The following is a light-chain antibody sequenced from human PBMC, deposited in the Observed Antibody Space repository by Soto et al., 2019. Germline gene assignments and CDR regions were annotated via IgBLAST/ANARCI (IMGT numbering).Light chain of an antibody. J-gene: IGLJ3*02. CDR1: SSDIGVYKY. Sequence: QSVLTQPASVSGSPGQSITISCTGTSSDIGVYKYVSWYQQHPGKAPKLMIYEVSNRPSGVSNRFSGSKSGITASLTISGLQTEDEADYYCSSYTTNTTWVFGGGTKLTVL. CDR2: EVS. V-gene: IGLV2-14*01. CDR3: SSYTTNTTWV.